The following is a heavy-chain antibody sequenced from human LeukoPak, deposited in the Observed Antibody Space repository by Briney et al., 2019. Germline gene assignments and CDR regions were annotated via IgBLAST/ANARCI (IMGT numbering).Heavy chain of an antibody. CDR2: IYYSGST. D-gene: IGHD6-13*01. Sequence: SETLSLTCTVSGGSISSYYWSWIRQPPGKGLEWIGYIYYSGSTNYNPSLKSRVPISVDTSKNQFSLKLSSVTAADTAVYYCAGSSWPYYYYYMDVWGKGTTVTVSS. CDR3: AGSSWPYYYYYMDV. V-gene: IGHV4-59*01. CDR1: GGSISSYY. J-gene: IGHJ6*03.